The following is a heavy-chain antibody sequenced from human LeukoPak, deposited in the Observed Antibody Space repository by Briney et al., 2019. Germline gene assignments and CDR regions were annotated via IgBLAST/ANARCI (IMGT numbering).Heavy chain of an antibody. V-gene: IGHV3-30-3*01. CDR1: GFTFSSYA. J-gene: IGHJ3*02. Sequence: GRSLRLSCAASGFTFSSYAMHWVRQAPGKGLEWVAVMSYDGSNKYYADSVKGRFTISRDNSKNTLYLQMNSLRAEDTAVYYCARVPVYCGGDCYLDAFDIWGQGTMVTVSS. CDR2: MSYDGSNK. D-gene: IGHD2-21*02. CDR3: ARVPVYCGGDCYLDAFDI.